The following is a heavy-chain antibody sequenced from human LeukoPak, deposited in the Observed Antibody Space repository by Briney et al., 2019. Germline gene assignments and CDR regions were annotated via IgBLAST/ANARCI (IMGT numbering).Heavy chain of an antibody. D-gene: IGHD4-11*01. J-gene: IGHJ4*02. Sequence: RAGGSLRLSCAASGFTFSSYWMHWVRQAPGKGPVWVSRINNDGSGTTYADSVKGRFTISRDDAKNTLYLQMNSLRAEDTAVYYCTRDFYSKPPSDHWGQGTLVTVSS. CDR1: GFTFSSYW. CDR3: TRDFYSKPPSDH. V-gene: IGHV3-74*01. CDR2: INNDGSGT.